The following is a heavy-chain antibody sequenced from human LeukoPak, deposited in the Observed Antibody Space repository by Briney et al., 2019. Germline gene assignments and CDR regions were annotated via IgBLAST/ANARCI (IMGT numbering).Heavy chain of an antibody. CDR3: ARVRPVAGTKFRKYFDY. D-gene: IGHD6-19*01. CDR1: GGSFSGYY. J-gene: IGHJ4*02. CDR2: INHSGST. V-gene: IGHV4-34*01. Sequence: SETLSLTRAVYGGSFSGYYWSWIRQPPGKGLEWIGEINHSGSTNYNPSLKSRVTISVDTSKNQFSLKLSSVTAADTAVYYCARVRPVAGTKFRKYFDYWGQGTLVTVSS.